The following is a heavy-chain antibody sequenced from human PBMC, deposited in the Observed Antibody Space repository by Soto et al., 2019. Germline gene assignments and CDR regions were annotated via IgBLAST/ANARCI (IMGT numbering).Heavy chain of an antibody. Sequence: TLSLTCTVSGGSISSGDYYWSWIRQPPGKALEWLALIDWDDDKYYSTSLKTRLTISKDTSKNQVVLTMTNMDPVDTATYYCARMRYYYDSSGYYRVLDYWGQGTLVTVSS. V-gene: IGHV2-70*18. CDR3: ARMRYYYDSSGYYRVLDY. CDR2: IDWDDDK. J-gene: IGHJ4*02. D-gene: IGHD3-22*01. CDR1: GGSISSGDYY.